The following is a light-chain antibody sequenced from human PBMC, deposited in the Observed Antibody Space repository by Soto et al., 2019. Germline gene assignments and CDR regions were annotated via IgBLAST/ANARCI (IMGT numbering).Light chain of an antibody. V-gene: IGLV2-18*02. J-gene: IGLJ1*01. CDR3: SSFTTSSTYV. Sequence: QSALTQPPSVSGSPGQSVAISCSGSSSDVGSNNRVSWYQQSPGTAPKLMIYDVTNRPSGVPDRFSGSKSGNTASLPISGLQAEDEADYYCSSFTTSSTYVFGTGTKVTVL. CDR1: SSDVGSNNR. CDR2: DVT.